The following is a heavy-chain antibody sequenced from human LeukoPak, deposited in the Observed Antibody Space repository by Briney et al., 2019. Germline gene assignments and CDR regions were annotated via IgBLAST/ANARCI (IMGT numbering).Heavy chain of an antibody. J-gene: IGHJ5*02. CDR3: ASLYSGYDFGGGSFWFDP. Sequence: SQTLSLTCAVSGGSMSSGGYSWSWIRQPPGKDLEWIEYIYHSGSTYYNPSLKSRVTISVDTSKNQLSLKLSSVTAADTAVYYCASLYSGYDFGGGSFWFDPWGQGTLVTVSS. CDR2: IYHSGST. CDR1: GGSMSSGGYS. D-gene: IGHD5-12*01. V-gene: IGHV4-30-2*05.